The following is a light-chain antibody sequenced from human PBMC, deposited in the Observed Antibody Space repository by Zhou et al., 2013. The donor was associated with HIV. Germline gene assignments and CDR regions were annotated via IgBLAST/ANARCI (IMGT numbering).Light chain of an antibody. CDR2: RAS. V-gene: IGKV1-5*03. CDR1: QNIDGW. CDR3: QQYNSHPLT. Sequence: DIRMTQSPSTLSASVGDRVTITCRASQNIDGWLAWYLQKPGKPPKLLIYRASNLESGVPSRFSGSGSGTDFTLTISSLQPEDFATYYCQQYNSHPLTFGGGTKVEIK. J-gene: IGKJ4*01.